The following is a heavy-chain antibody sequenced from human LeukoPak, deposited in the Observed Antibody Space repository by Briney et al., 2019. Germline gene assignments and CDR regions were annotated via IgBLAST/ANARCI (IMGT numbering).Heavy chain of an antibody. CDR1: GGTFSSYA. CDR3: AKGAEGVVAVDDAFDI. D-gene: IGHD2-15*01. J-gene: IGHJ3*02. CDR2: IIPIFGTA. V-gene: IGHV1-69*05. Sequence: SVKVSCKASGGTFSSYAISWVRQAPGQGLEWMGGIIPIFGTANYAQKFQGRVTITTDESTSTAYMELSSLRSEDTAVYYCAKGAEGVVAVDDAFDIWGQGTMVTVSS.